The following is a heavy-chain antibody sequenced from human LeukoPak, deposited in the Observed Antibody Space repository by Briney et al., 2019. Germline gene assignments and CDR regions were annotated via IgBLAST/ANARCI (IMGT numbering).Heavy chain of an antibody. CDR3: AKGRGYSYGTGDY. D-gene: IGHD5-18*01. Sequence: PGGSLRLSCAASGFTFSSYGMHWVRQAPGKGLELVAVIWYDGSNKYYADSVKGRFTISRDNSKNTLYLQMNSLRAEDTAVYYCAKGRGYSYGTGDYWGQGTLVTVSS. CDR2: IWYDGSNK. J-gene: IGHJ4*02. V-gene: IGHV3-33*06. CDR1: GFTFSSYG.